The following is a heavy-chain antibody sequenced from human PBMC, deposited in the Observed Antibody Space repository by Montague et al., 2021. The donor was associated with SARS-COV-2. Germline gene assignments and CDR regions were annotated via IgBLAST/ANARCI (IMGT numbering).Heavy chain of an antibody. Sequence: SLRLSCAASGFTFSSISMNWVRQAPGKRLEWVSSISSESAYIVYAESVRGRFTISRDNAQNLLYLQMNSLRAEYTAVYYCARFETSKFYSSGMDVWGQGTTVTVSS. J-gene: IGHJ6*02. CDR3: ARFETSKFYSSGMDV. D-gene: IGHD2-15*01. CDR1: GFTFSSIS. CDR2: ISSESAYI. V-gene: IGHV3-21*01.